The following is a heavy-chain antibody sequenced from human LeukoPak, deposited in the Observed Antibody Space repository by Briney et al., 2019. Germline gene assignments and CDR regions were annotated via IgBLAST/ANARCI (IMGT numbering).Heavy chain of an antibody. D-gene: IGHD6-19*01. J-gene: IGHJ3*02. CDR2: ISTYSGDT. CDR3: ARDSRGWYDNFHAFDM. CDR1: GYTLCNYG. Sequence: ASVKVSCKASGYTLCNYGISWVRHAPGQGLEWMGWISTYSGDTHYPQKFQGRVTMTTDTSTSTVYMELTSLRFDDTAVYYCARDSRGWYDNFHAFDMWGQGTMVTVSS. V-gene: IGHV1-18*01.